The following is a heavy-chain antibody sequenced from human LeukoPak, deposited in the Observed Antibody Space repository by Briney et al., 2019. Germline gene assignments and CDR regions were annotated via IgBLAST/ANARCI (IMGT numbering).Heavy chain of an antibody. Sequence: SETLSLTCAVSGGSISSSNWWSWVRQPPGKGPEWIGEIYHSGSTNYNPSLKSRVTISVDKSKNQFSLKLSSVTAADTAVYYCAKCKGEATILDYWGQGTLVTVSS. CDR2: IYHSGST. CDR1: GGSISSSNW. V-gene: IGHV4-4*02. D-gene: IGHD5-24*01. J-gene: IGHJ4*02. CDR3: AKCKGEATILDY.